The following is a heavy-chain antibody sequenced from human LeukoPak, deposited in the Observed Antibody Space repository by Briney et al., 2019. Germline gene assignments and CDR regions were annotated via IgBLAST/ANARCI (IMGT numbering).Heavy chain of an antibody. CDR1: GYTFTSYG. CDR3: ARVGYSSSWYLSNYYYYMDV. CDR2: ISAYNGNT. J-gene: IGHJ6*03. V-gene: IGHV1-18*01. D-gene: IGHD6-13*01. Sequence: ASVKVSCKASGYTFTSYGISWVRQAPGQGLEWMGWISAYNGNTNYAQKLQGRVTMTTDTSTSTAYMELRSLRSDDTAVYYCARVGYSSSWYLSNYYYYMDVWGKGTTVTVSS.